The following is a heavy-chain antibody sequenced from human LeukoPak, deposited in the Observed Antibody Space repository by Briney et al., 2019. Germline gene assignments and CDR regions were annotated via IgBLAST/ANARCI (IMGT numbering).Heavy chain of an antibody. V-gene: IGHV1-18*01. D-gene: IGHD3-22*01. CDR3: ARYYDSSGRRGGYFDY. CDR2: ISAYNGNT. J-gene: IGHJ4*02. Sequence: GASVKVSCKASGYTFTSYGISWVRQAPGQGLEWMGWISAYNGNTNYAQKLQGRVTMTTDTSTSTAYMELRSLRSDDTAVYYCARYYDSSGRRGGYFDYWGQGTLVTVSS. CDR1: GYTFTSYG.